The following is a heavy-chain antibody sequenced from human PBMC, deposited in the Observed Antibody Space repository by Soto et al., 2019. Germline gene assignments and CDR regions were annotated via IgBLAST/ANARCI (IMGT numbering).Heavy chain of an antibody. CDR1: GGSFSCYY. Sequence: SETLSLTCAVYGGSFSCYYWSWIRQPPGKGLEWIGEIHHIGTGNYNPSLKSRATMSLDKSKNSFSLNLTSVTAADTAVYYCANSGPLYSAVTSRDHWGPGVLVTVSS. J-gene: IGHJ4*02. CDR3: ANSGPLYSAVTSRDH. V-gene: IGHV4-34*01. CDR2: IHHIGTG. D-gene: IGHD1-26*01.